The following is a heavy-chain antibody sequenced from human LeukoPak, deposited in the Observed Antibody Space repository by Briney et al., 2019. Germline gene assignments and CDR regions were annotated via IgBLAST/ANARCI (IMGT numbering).Heavy chain of an antibody. J-gene: IGHJ3*02. V-gene: IGHV3-53*05. CDR1: GFTVSSNY. D-gene: IGHD2-15*01. CDR2: IYSGGST. CDR3: ARDKYCSGGSCSSAFDI. Sequence: PGGSLRLSCAASGFTVSSNYMSWVRQAPGKGLEWVSVIYSGGSTYYADSVKGRFTISRDNSKNTLYLQMNSLRAEDTAVYYCARDKYCSGGSCSSAFDIWGQGTMVTVSS.